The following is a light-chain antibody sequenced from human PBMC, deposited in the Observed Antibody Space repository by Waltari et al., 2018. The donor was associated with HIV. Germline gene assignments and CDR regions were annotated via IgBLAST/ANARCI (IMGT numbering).Light chain of an antibody. Sequence: QSALTQPASVSGSPGQSITISCTGTSSDVGGYNSVAWYQQHPGKAPRLIIYEVTNRPAGVSNRFSGSKSVNTASLTISGLQPDDEADYYCKSKTSSTTPCVFGTGTKVTVL. CDR2: EVT. J-gene: IGLJ1*01. V-gene: IGLV2-14*01. CDR1: SSDVGGYNS. CDR3: KSKTSSTTPCV.